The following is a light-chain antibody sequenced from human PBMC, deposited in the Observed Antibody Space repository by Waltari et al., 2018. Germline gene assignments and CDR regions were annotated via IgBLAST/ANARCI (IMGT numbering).Light chain of an antibody. CDR3: SSSANWSGWL. CDR1: STDIGDSYY. J-gene: IGLJ3*02. Sequence: QSALTQPASVPGSPGQPITFSCTGTSTDIGDSYYASWYQQYAGRAPKLMIYDFSNLPSGVSNRFSGSKSGNTASLAVSGLQAGGEGTYYCSSSANWSGWLFSGGTKLTVL. CDR2: DFS. V-gene: IGLV2-14*03.